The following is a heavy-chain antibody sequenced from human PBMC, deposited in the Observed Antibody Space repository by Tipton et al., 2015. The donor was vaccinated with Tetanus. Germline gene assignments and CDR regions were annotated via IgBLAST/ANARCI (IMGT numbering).Heavy chain of an antibody. CDR1: GGSISGYY. J-gene: IGHJ1*01. V-gene: IGHV4-59*01. CDR3: VAKDGGLEHGQH. D-gene: IGHD5-12*01. CDR2: VYYTGNT. Sequence: TLSLTCTVSGGSISGYYWCWIRHPPRKGLEWIGYVYYTGNTNSNPSLKSRVTISVDTSRNQFSLKLSSVTAADTAVYYCVAKDGGLEHGQHWGQGTLVTVSS.